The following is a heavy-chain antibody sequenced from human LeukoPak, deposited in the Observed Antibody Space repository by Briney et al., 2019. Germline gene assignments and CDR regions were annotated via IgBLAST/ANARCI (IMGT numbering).Heavy chain of an antibody. Sequence: PSETLSLTCTVSGGSISSGGYYWSWIRQPPGKGLEWIGYIYHSGSTYYNPSLKSRVTISVDTSKNQFSLKLSSVTAADTAVYYCARDNMGSKAAAADYWGQGTLVTVSS. J-gene: IGHJ4*02. CDR1: GGSISSGGYY. D-gene: IGHD6-13*01. CDR3: ARDNMGSKAAAADY. V-gene: IGHV4-30-2*01. CDR2: IYHSGST.